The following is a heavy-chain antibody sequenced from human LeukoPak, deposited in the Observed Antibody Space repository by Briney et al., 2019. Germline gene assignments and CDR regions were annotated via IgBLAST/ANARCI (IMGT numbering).Heavy chain of an antibody. V-gene: IGHV4-4*07. J-gene: IGHJ4*02. Sequence: SETLSLTCTVSGASINHYYWGWIRQSAGKGLEWIGRIYTNGITNYSPSLGGRLTMSVDTSKSQFYLRLSSVTAADTGVFYCAREAKSYDGDGYYLDYWGQGSLVTVAS. CDR2: IYTNGIT. CDR3: AREAKSYDGDGYYLDY. D-gene: IGHD3-22*01. CDR1: GASINHYY.